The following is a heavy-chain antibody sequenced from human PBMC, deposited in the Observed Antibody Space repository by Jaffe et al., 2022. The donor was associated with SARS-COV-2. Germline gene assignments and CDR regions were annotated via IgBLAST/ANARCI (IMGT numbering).Heavy chain of an antibody. CDR3: ARLTMIQIGLDY. CDR1: GYSITSGYY. V-gene: IGHV4-38-2*02. D-gene: IGHD3-22*01. CDR2: IYHSGTT. J-gene: IGHJ4*02. Sequence: QVQLQESGPGLVKPSETLSLTCSVSGYSITSGYYWGWIRQSPGKGLEWIGSIYHSGTTSYNPSLESRVTISVDTSKNQFSLKLSSVTAADTAMYYCARLTMIQIGLDYWGQGTLVTVSS.